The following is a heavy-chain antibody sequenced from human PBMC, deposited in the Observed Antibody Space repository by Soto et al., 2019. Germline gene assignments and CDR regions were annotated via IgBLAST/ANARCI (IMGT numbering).Heavy chain of an antibody. J-gene: IGHJ6*03. CDR3: ARDLEADFHGSGTEYHYSYYMAV. CDR2: ISVSGGST. CDR1: GFSFSDYA. V-gene: IGHV3-23*01. Sequence: EVQLLESGGGLVQPGGSLRLSCAASGFSFSDYAMSWVRQAPGKGLEWGSSISVSGGSTFYADSVKGRSTVSRENSRNTLYLQMTGLGADDTAVYYCARDLEADFHGSGTEYHYSYYMAVWGKGTSVTVSS. D-gene: IGHD3-10*01.